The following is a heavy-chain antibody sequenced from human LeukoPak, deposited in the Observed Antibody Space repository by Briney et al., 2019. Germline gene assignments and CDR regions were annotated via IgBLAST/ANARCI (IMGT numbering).Heavy chain of an antibody. D-gene: IGHD6-19*01. CDR2: IYSGGST. CDR1: GFTVSSNY. V-gene: IGHV3-53*01. CDR3: ARDRSGCLWFDP. J-gene: IGHJ5*02. Sequence: GGSLRLSCAASGFTVSSNYMSWVRQAPGKGLEWVSVIYSGGSTYYADSVKGRFTISRDNSKNTLYLQMNSLRAEDTAVYYCARDRSGCLWFDPWGQGTLVTVSS.